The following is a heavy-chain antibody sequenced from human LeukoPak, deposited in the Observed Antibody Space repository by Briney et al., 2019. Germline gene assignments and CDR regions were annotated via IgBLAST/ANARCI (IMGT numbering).Heavy chain of an antibody. Sequence: GESLKISCKGSGSSITSYWISWGRRMPGKGLEWMGRIDPSDSYTNYNPSFQGHVTISVDKSLNTAYLQWSSLKASDTAIHYCARKLSPLHYWGQGTLVTVSS. V-gene: IGHV5-10-1*01. CDR1: GSSITSYW. CDR2: IDPSDSYT. J-gene: IGHJ4*02. D-gene: IGHD5-18*01. CDR3: ARKLSPLHY.